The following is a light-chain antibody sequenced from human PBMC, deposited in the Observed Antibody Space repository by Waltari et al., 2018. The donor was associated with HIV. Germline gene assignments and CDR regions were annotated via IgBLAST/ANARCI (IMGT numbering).Light chain of an antibody. CDR3: DSRDTNDKHHV. CDR2: GKD. Sequence: SSDLTQDPAVSVALGQTVRITCQGDSLRRYSANWYQQKPGQAPVVVMYGKDNRPSGIPDRIAGSSTGNTGYLTITGAQAEDEADYYCDSRDTNDKHHVFGTGTKVTV. CDR1: SLRRYS. V-gene: IGLV3-19*01. J-gene: IGLJ1*01.